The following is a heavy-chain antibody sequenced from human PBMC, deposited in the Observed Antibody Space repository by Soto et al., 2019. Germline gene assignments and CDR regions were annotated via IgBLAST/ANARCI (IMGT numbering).Heavy chain of an antibody. CDR2: IWYDGSNK. CDR1: GFTFSSYG. V-gene: IGHV3-33*01. Sequence: PGGSLRLSCAASGFTFSSYGMHWVRQAPGKGLEGVAVIWYDGSNKYYADSVKGRFTISRDNSKNTLYLQMNSLRAEDTAVYYCAREXLFLEWLLYGPNYGMDVWGQGTTVTVSS. J-gene: IGHJ6*02. D-gene: IGHD3-3*01. CDR3: AREXLFLEWLLYGPNYGMDV.